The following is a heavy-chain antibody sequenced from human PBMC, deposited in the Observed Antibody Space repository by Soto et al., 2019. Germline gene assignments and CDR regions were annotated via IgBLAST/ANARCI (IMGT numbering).Heavy chain of an antibody. D-gene: IGHD3-10*01. Sequence: PGGSLRLSCAASGFTFSSYAMSWVRQAPGKGLEWVSAITGSGGSTYYADSVKGRFTISRDNSKNTLYLQMNSLRAEDTAVYYCAKGKGNYYGSGSYYNLIDYWGQGTLVTVSS. CDR3: AKGKGNYYGSGSYYNLIDY. CDR1: GFTFSSYA. CDR2: ITGSGGST. J-gene: IGHJ4*02. V-gene: IGHV3-23*01.